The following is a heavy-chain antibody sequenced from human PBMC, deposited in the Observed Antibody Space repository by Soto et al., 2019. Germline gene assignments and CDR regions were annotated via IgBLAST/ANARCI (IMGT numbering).Heavy chain of an antibody. CDR3: ARGGNRVRGVRNWIDP. Sequence: QVQLVQSGAEVKKPGASVKVSCKASGGTFSSYAISWVRQAPGQGLEWMGGIIPIFGTANYAQKFQGRFTITADESTSTAYMELSSLRSEDTAVYYCARGGNRVRGVRNWIDPWGQGTLVTVSS. CDR2: IIPIFGTA. CDR1: GGTFSSYA. J-gene: IGHJ5*02. D-gene: IGHD3-10*01. V-gene: IGHV1-69*12.